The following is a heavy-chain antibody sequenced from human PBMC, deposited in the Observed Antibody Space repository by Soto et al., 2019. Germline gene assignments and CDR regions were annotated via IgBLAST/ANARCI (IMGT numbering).Heavy chain of an antibody. CDR1: GGTFSSYA. CDR3: AREVVRTPY. D-gene: IGHD2-21*01. CDR2: ILPIFGTA. Sequence: SVKVSSKAPGGTFSSYAISWARQATGQGLEQMRGILPIFGTANYALELQIRVPITADESTSTAYMVLSSLRSEAWAVYYCAREVVRTPYWGQGALVTVSS. J-gene: IGHJ4*02. V-gene: IGHV1-69*13.